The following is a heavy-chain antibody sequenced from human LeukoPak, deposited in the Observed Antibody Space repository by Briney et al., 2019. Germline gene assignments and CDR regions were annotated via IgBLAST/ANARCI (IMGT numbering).Heavy chain of an antibody. V-gene: IGHV4-4*07. CDR1: GGSISSYY. J-gene: IGHJ6*03. CDR3: ARDREMIAVAGAGYMDV. D-gene: IGHD6-19*01. CDR2: IYTSGST. Sequence: SETLSLTCTVSGGSISSYYWSWIRQPAGKGLEWIGRIYTSGSTNYNPSLKSRVTMSVDTSKNQFSLKLSSVTAADTAVYYCARDREMIAVAGAGYMDVWGKGTTVTVSS.